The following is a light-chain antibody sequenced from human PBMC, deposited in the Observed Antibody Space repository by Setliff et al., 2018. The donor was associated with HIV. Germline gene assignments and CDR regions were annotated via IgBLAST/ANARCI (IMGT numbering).Light chain of an antibody. V-gene: IGLV1-47*01. J-gene: IGLJ1*01. Sequence: QSVLTQPPSASGTPGQRVTISCSGSSSNIGSNYVYWYQQLPGTAPKLLIYSNNQRPSGVPDRFSGSKSGTSASLAISGLRSEDEADYYCAAWDVSLSGPDIGTGTKVTVL. CDR1: SSNIGSNY. CDR2: SNN. CDR3: AAWDVSLSGPD.